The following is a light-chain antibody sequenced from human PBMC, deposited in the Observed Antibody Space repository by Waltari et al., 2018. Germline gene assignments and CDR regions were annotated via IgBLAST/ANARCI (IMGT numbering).Light chain of an antibody. Sequence: DIQMAQSPSTLSASEGDRVTITCRASQSVSSRLAWYQQKPGKAPNLLIYKASALETGVPSRFSGSGSATEFTLTISGLQPDDFATYFCQQYGSFPWTFGQGTKVEIK. V-gene: IGKV1-5*03. CDR3: QQYGSFPWT. CDR2: KAS. J-gene: IGKJ1*01. CDR1: QSVSSR.